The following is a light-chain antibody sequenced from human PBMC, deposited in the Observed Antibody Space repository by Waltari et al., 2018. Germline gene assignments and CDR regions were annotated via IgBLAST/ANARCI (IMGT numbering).Light chain of an antibody. Sequence: QSALTQPASVSGSPGQSITISCTGTSSDVGGYNYVSWYQQHPGKAPKLMIYEVSNRPSGGSNLFSGSKSGNTASLTISGRQAEDEADYYCSSYTSSSTPHVFGTGTKVTVL. CDR2: EVS. CDR3: SSYTSSSTPHV. CDR1: SSDVGGYNY. V-gene: IGLV2-14*01. J-gene: IGLJ1*01.